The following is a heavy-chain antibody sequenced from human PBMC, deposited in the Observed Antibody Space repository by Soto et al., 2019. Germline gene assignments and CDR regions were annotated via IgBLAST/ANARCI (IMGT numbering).Heavy chain of an antibody. CDR3: VRSSRDGYIYEDFDY. CDR2: IAYDGTKE. D-gene: IGHD5-18*01. CDR1: GFTYSNYA. J-gene: IGHJ4*02. Sequence: QVQLVESGGGVVQPGTSLRLSCAASGFTYSNYAMHWVRQAPGKGLEWVGVIAYDGTKEYYADSVRGRFTLSRDNSKSTLYLQMNSLRSEDTAVYYCVRSSRDGYIYEDFDYWGQGTLVTVST. V-gene: IGHV3-30-3*01.